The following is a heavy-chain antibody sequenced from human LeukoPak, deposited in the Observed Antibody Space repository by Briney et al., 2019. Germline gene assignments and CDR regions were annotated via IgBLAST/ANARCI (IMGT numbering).Heavy chain of an antibody. D-gene: IGHD3-10*01. CDR1: GYTFTSYA. V-gene: IGHV1-3*01. CDR2: INAGNGNT. Sequence: ASVTVSCKASGYTFTSYAMHWVRQAPGQRLEWMGWINAGNGNTKYSQKFQGRVTITRDTSASTAYMELSSLRSGDTAVYYCARDDLTMVRGVSGTLGYWGQGTLVTVSS. CDR3: ARDDLTMVRGVSGTLGY. J-gene: IGHJ4*02.